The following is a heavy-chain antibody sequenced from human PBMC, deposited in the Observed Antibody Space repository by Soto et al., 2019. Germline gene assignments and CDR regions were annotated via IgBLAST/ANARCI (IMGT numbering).Heavy chain of an antibody. CDR2: INTNTGNP. J-gene: IGHJ5*02. CDR3: ARGGSGWYEESWFDP. V-gene: IGHV7-4-1*01. D-gene: IGHD6-19*01. Sequence: ASVKVSCKASGYTFTSYAMNWVRQAPGQGLEWMGWINTNTGNPTYAQGFTGRFVFSLDTSVSTAYLQICSLKAEDTAVYYCARGGSGWYEESWFDPWGQGTLVTVSS. CDR1: GYTFTSYA.